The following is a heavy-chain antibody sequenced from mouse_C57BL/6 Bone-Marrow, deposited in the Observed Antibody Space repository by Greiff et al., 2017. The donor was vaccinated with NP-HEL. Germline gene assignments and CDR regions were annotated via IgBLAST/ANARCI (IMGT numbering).Heavy chain of an antibody. CDR3: AREGRYFDY. D-gene: IGHD3-3*01. J-gene: IGHJ2*01. V-gene: IGHV1-69*01. Sequence: QVQLQQPGAELVMPGASVKLSCKASGYTFTSYWMHWVKQRPGQGLEWIGEIDPSDSYTNYNQKFKGKSTLTVDKSSSTAYMQLSSLTSEDSAVYYCAREGRYFDYWGQGTTLTVSS. CDR2: IDPSDSYT. CDR1: GYTFTSYW.